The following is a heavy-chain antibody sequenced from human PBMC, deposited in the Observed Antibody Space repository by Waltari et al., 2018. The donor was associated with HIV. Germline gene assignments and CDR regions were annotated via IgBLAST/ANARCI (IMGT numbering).Heavy chain of an antibody. CDR3: ASPSIRAGMDV. D-gene: IGHD2-2*02. J-gene: IGHJ6*02. CDR1: GFPFSNFW. CDR2: IKQDGSEK. V-gene: IGHV3-7*01. Sequence: EVQLVVSGGGLVQPGGSLRLSCAASGFPFSNFWMSWVRQAPGKGLEWLANIKQDGSEKYYVDSVKGRFTISRDNAKNSLYLQMNSLRAEDTAVYYCASPSIRAGMDVWGQGTTVTVSS.